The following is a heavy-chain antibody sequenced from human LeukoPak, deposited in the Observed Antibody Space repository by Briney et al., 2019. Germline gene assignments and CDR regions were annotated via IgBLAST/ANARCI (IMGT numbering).Heavy chain of an antibody. J-gene: IGHJ4*02. CDR3: ARDWGSIKVIADY. CDR2: IDPSGDST. Sequence: ASVKVSCKASGYTFTTYYMHWVRQAPGQGLEWMGIIDPSGDSTSYAQKFQGRVTMTTDTSTSTAYMELRNLRSDDTALYFCARDWGSIKVIADYWGQGTLVTVSS. CDR1: GYTFTTYY. D-gene: IGHD7-27*01. V-gene: IGHV1-46*01.